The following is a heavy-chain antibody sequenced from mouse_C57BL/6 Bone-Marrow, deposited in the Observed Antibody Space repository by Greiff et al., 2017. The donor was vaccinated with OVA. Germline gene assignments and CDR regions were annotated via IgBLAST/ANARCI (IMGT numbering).Heavy chain of an antibody. CDR3: AKDYYYGKGYFDY. J-gene: IGHJ2*01. CDR1: GYTFTDYN. V-gene: IGHV1-22*01. CDR2: INPNNGGT. D-gene: IGHD1-1*01. Sequence: VQLQQSGPELVKPGASVKMSCKASGYTFTDYNMHWVKQSHGKSLEWIGYINPNNGGTSYNQKFKGKATLTVNKSSSTAYMELRSLTSEDSAVYYCAKDYYYGKGYFDYWGQGTTLTVSS.